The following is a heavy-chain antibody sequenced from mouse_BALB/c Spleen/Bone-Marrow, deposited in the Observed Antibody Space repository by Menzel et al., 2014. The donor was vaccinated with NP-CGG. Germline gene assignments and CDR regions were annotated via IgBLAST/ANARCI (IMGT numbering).Heavy chain of an antibody. D-gene: IGHD1-2*01. Sequence: EVKVVDSGGGLVQPGGSLKLSCAASGFDFXRYWMTWVRQAPGKGLEWIGEINPDSSTINYTPSLKDKFIISRDNAKNTLYLQMLKVRSEDTALYYCAKNYYYGYVAYWGQGTLVTVSA. CDR1: GFDFXRYW. CDR2: INPDSSTI. J-gene: IGHJ3*01. CDR3: AKNYYYGYVAY. V-gene: IGHV4-1*02.